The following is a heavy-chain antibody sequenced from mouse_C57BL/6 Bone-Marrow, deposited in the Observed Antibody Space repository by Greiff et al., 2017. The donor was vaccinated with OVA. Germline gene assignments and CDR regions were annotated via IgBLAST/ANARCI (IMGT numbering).Heavy chain of an antibody. V-gene: IGHV3-6*01. CDR3: ARAEISLLLRPCYY. CDR2: ISYDGSN. Sequence: EVKLMESGPGLVKPSQSLSLTCSVTGYSITSGYYWNWIRQFPGNKLEWMGYISYDGSNNYNPSLKNRISITRDTSKNQFFLKLNSVTTEDTATYYCARAEISLLLRPCYYWGQGTLVTVSA. D-gene: IGHD1-1*01. CDR1: GYSITSGYY. J-gene: IGHJ3*01.